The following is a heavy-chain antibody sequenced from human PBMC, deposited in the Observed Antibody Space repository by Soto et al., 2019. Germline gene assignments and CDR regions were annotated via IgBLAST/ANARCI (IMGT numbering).Heavy chain of an antibody. CDR2: FYYSGST. CDR1: GGSISSYY. CDR3: ARSVFP. Sequence: SQTLSLTCTVSGGSISSYYWSWIRQPPGKGLEWIGYFYYSGSTYYNPSLKSRVTISVNTSKNQFSLKLSSVTAADTAVYYCARSVFPWGQGTLVTV. V-gene: IGHV4-59*06. J-gene: IGHJ5*02.